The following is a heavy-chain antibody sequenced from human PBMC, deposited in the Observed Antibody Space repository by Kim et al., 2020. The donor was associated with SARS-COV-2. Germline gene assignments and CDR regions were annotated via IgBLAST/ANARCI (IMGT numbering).Heavy chain of an antibody. V-gene: IGHV4-34*01. CDR3: ARGQRSSSWYVGLNWFDP. D-gene: IGHD6-13*01. J-gene: IGHJ5*02. CDR2: INHSGST. Sequence: SETLSLTCAVYGGSFSGYYWSWIRQPPGKGLEWIGEINHSGSTNYNPSLKSRVTISVDTSKNQFSLKLSSVTAADTAVYYCARGQRSSSWYVGLNWFDPWGQVTLVTVSS. CDR1: GGSFSGYY.